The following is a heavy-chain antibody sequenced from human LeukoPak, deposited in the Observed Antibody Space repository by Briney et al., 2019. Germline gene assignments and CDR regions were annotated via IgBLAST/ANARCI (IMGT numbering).Heavy chain of an antibody. CDR2: INPNSGGT. CDR3: ARVRRITIFGVVIIKWAYFDY. V-gene: IGHV1-2*02. Sequence: GASVKVSCKASGYTFTGYYMHWVRQAPGQGLEWMGWINPNSGGTNYAQKFQGRVTMTRDTSISTAYMEPSRLRSDDTAVYYCARVRRITIFGVVIIKWAYFDYWGQGTLVTVSS. J-gene: IGHJ4*02. D-gene: IGHD3-3*01. CDR1: GYTFTGYY.